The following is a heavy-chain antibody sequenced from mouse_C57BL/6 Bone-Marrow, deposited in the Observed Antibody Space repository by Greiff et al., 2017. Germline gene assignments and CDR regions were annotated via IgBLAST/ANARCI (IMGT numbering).Heavy chain of an antibody. V-gene: IGHV14-1*01. Sequence: VQLQQSGAELVRPGASVKLSCTASGFNIKDYYMHWVKQRPEQGLEWIGRIDPEDGDTEYASKFQGKATMTADTSSNTAYLPLSSLTSEDTAVHYCTVVSLFDYWGQGTTLTVSS. J-gene: IGHJ2*01. CDR2: IDPEDGDT. CDR3: TVVSLFDY. D-gene: IGHD6-2*01. CDR1: GFNIKDYY.